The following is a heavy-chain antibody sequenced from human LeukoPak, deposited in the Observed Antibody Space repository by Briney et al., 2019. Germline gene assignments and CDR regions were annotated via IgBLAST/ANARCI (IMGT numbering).Heavy chain of an antibody. CDR1: GGSISSYY. CDR3: ARANVEGSSGAFYYYYMDV. J-gene: IGHJ6*03. V-gene: IGHV4-59*01. CDR2: IYYSGST. D-gene: IGHD6-6*01. Sequence: SETLSLTCTVSGGSISSYYWSWIRQPPGKGLEWIGYIYYSGSTNYNPSLKSRVTISVDTSKNQFSLKLSSVTAADTAVYYCARANVEGSSGAFYYYYMDVWGKGTTVTVSS.